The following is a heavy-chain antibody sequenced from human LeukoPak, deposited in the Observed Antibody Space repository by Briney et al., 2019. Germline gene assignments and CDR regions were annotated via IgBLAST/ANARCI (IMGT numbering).Heavy chain of an antibody. V-gene: IGHV4-30-4*08. D-gene: IGHD4-17*01. CDR3: ATGIYDYGDYDPYWYFDL. J-gene: IGHJ2*01. CDR1: GGSISSGDYY. CDR2: IYYSGST. Sequence: SETLSLTCTVSGGSISSGDYYWSWIRQPPGKGLEWIGYIYYSGSTYYNPSLKSRVTISVDTSKDQFSLKLSSVTAADTAVYYCATGIYDYGDYDPYWYFDLWGRGTLVTVSS.